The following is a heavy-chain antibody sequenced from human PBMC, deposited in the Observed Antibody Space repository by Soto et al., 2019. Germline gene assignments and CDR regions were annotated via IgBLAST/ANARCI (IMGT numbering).Heavy chain of an antibody. J-gene: IGHJ6*02. Sequence: VGSLRLSCLASGFTFSDFAMTWVRHVPGRGLEWVASLDGAGGSTYYAESVRGRFSISRDNSQNTLFLQMKRLTVDDTAIYYCAAPRDEYGSGVSWFTYGMDIWGQGTTVTVSS. D-gene: IGHD3-10*01. CDR3: AAPRDEYGSGVSWFTYGMDI. V-gene: IGHV3-23*01. CDR1: GFTFSDFA. CDR2: LDGAGGST.